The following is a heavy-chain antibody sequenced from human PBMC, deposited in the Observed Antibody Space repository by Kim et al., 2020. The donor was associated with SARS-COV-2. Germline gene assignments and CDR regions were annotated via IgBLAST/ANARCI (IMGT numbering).Heavy chain of an antibody. J-gene: IGHJ6*02. V-gene: IGHV3-9*01. CDR2: ISWNSGSI. D-gene: IGHD3-16*02. Sequence: GGSLRLSCAASGFTFDDYAMHWVRQAPGKGLEWVSGISWNSGSIGYADSVKGRFTISRDNAKNSLYLQMNSLRAEDTALYYCAKAEYYDYVWGSYRYDYYYYYGMDVWGQGTTVTVSS. CDR1: GFTFDDYA. CDR3: AKAEYYDYVWGSYRYDYYYYYGMDV.